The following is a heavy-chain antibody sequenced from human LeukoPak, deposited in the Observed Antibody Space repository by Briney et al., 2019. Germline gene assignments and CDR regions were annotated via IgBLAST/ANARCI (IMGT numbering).Heavy chain of an antibody. J-gene: IGHJ4*02. CDR3: ASLSTDYGDYLFLDY. D-gene: IGHD4-17*01. V-gene: IGHV1-46*01. CDR1: GYTFTSYF. Sequence: ASVKVSRKASGYTFTSYFMHWVRQAPGRGVEWMGIINTSGGSTSYAQKFQGRVTMTRDTSTRTVYMELSSLSSEDRAVYYCASLSTDYGDYLFLDYGGEGTLLTVP. CDR2: INTSGGST.